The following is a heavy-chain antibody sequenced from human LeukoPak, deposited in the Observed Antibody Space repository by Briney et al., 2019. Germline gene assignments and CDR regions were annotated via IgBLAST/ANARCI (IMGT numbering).Heavy chain of an antibody. D-gene: IGHD3-22*01. CDR3: ARRDSSGYPDY. J-gene: IGHJ4*02. CDR2: INYSGST. V-gene: IGHV4-31*03. CDR1: GGSISSGGYY. Sequence: SETLSLTCTVSGGSISSGGYYWSWIRQHPGKGLEWIGYINYSGSTYYNPSLKSRVTISVDTSKNQFSLKLSSVTAADTAVYYCARRDSSGYPDYWGQGTLVTVSS.